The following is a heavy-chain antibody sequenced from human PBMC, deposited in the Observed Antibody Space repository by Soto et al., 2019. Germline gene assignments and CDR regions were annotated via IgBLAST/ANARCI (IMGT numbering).Heavy chain of an antibody. CDR1: GFTFSSYA. J-gene: IGHJ4*02. V-gene: IGHV3-23*01. CDR3: AKDVEEIVVVVAAYFAY. CDR2: ISGSGGNT. D-gene: IGHD2-15*01. Sequence: GGSLRLSCAASGFTFSSYAMSWVRQAPGKGLEWVSAISGSGGNTYYADSVKGRFTISRDNSKNTLYLQMNSLRAEDTAIYYCAKDVEEIVVVVAAYFAYWGQGTLVTVSS.